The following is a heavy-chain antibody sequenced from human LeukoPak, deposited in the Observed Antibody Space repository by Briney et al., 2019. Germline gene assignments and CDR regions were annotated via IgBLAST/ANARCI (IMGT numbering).Heavy chain of an antibody. CDR2: ISAYNGNT. V-gene: IGHV1-18*01. J-gene: IGHJ4*02. Sequence: GASVKVSCKSSGYTFTSYGISWVRQAPGQGLEWVGWISAYNGNTNYTQKLQGRDTITTDTYRSTAYMEVRSLRSDDPAVYYCARAERPYYLAAENYWGQGTLVTVSS. CDR3: ARAERPYYLAAENY. CDR1: GYTFTSYG. D-gene: IGHD6-13*01.